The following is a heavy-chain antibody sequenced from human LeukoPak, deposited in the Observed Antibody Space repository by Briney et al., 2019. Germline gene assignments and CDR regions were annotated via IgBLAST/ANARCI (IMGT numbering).Heavy chain of an antibody. CDR1: GFTFNTYG. CDR3: ARDFRPVVGAAGTFDY. V-gene: IGHV3-30*19. D-gene: IGHD6-13*01. Sequence: GGSLRLSCAASGFTFNTYGIHWVRQAPGKGLEWVAVISYDGSNKYYADSVKGRFTISRDNSKNTLYLQMNSLRAEDTAVYYCARDFRPVVGAAGTFDYWGQGTLVTVSS. J-gene: IGHJ4*02. CDR2: ISYDGSNK.